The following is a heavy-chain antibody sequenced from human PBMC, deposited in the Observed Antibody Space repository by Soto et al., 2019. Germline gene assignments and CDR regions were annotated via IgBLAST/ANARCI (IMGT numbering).Heavy chain of an antibody. CDR3: AYLPCSGGSCYGFSFSCMDV. CDR1: GFSLSTSGVG. Sequence: QITLKESGPTLVKPTQTLTLTSTFSGFSLSTSGVGVAWVRQPPGKALEWLALIYWDHDKPYRPSLESRLTITRDTSKNQVFLTITNMDSVDTATYYCAYLPCSGGSCYGFSFSCMDVWGQGTTVTVSS. CDR2: IYWDHDK. V-gene: IGHV2-5*02. D-gene: IGHD2-15*01. J-gene: IGHJ6*02.